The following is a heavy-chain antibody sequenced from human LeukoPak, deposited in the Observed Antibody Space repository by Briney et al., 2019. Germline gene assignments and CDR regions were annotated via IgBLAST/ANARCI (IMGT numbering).Heavy chain of an antibody. CDR1: GGSISSYY. J-gene: IGHJ4*02. CDR3: ARGSGSYKNFDS. Sequence: PSETLSLTCTVSGGSISSYYWSWIRQPPGKGLEWIGYIYYSGSTYYNSSLKSRVTISVDTSENQFSLKLSSVTAADTAVYYCARGSGSYKNFDSWGQGTLVTVSS. D-gene: IGHD3-10*01. CDR2: IYYSGST. V-gene: IGHV4-59*12.